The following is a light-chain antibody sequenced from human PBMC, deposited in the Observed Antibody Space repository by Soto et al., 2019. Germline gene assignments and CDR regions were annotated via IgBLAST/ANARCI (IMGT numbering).Light chain of an antibody. CDR3: QQYGTSSWT. V-gene: IGKV3-20*01. Sequence: EIVLTQSPGSLSLSPGERAALSCRASQSVSSSYLAWYQHKPGQAPRILIYGASGRATGIPDRFSGSGSGTDFTLTISRLEPEEFAVYDCQQYGTSSWTFGQGTKVEIK. CDR1: QSVSSSY. J-gene: IGKJ1*01. CDR2: GAS.